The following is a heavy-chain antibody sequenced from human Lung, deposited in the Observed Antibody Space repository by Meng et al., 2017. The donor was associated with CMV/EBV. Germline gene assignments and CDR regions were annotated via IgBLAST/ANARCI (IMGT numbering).Heavy chain of an antibody. CDR3: AKTTMGRPPDY. CDR1: GGSITSSNYY. D-gene: IGHD1-14*01. Sequence: SXTLSLTCTVSGGSITSSNYYWGWIRQPPGKGLEWIGTIYYTGSAYYNPSLQSRVTISVDTSQNQFSLKLSSMTAADTAVYYCAKTTMGRPPDYWGHGTLVTVAS. V-gene: IGHV4-39*07. J-gene: IGHJ4*01. CDR2: IYYTGSA.